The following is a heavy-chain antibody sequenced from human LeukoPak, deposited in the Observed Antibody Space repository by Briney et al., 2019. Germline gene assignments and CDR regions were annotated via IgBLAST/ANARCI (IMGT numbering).Heavy chain of an antibody. CDR1: GGSISSGGYY. CDR2: IYYSGST. J-gene: IGHJ3*02. Sequence: SETLSLTCTVSGGSISSGGYYWSWIRQHPGKGLEWIGYIYYSGSTYYNPSLKSRVTISVDTSKNQFSLKLGSVTAADTAVYYCARGREDRSAFDIWGQGTMVTVSS. CDR3: ARGREDRSAFDI. D-gene: IGHD2-15*01. V-gene: IGHV4-31*03.